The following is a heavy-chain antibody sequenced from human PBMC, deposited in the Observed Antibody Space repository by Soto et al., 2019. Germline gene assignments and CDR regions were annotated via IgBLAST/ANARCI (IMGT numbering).Heavy chain of an antibody. CDR1: GFTFSSYS. V-gene: IGHV3-21*01. CDR2: ISSNRIYI. CDR3: ARGGDTSGSWPRY. J-gene: IGHJ4*02. D-gene: IGHD3-22*01. Sequence: VGSLRLSCVASGFTFSSYSMNWVRQAPGKGLEWVSSISSNRIYIYYADSVKGRFTISRDDAKNSLFLQMNSLRVEDTAMYYCARGGDTSGSWPRYWGQGTLVTVSS.